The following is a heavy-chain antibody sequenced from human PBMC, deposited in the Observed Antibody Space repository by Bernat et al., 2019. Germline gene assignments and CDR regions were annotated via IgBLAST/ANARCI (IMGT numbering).Heavy chain of an antibody. D-gene: IGHD1/OR15-1a*01. J-gene: IGHJ4*02. V-gene: IGHV4-31*03. CDR2: IYYSGST. Sequence: QVQLQESGPGLVKPSQTLSLTCTVSGGSISSGGCYWSWIRQHPGKGLEWVGYIYYSGSTYNTPSLKSRVTRSIDTSKNQFSRKLGSVTAADTAVYYCAGVSDGNIGYWGQGTLVPVSS. CDR1: GGSISSGGCY. CDR3: AGVSDGNIGY.